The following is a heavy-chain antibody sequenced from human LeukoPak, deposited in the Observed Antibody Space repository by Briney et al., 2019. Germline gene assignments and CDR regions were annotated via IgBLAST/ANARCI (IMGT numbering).Heavy chain of an antibody. CDR2: LKSDSDGGTT. V-gene: IGHV3-15*01. CDR3: TTPPD. Sequence: GGSLRLSCEASGITISSAWMSWVRQPPGKGFEYVARLKSDSDGGTTDHAAPVKGRFTISRDDSKNTLYLQMNSLTIEGTAVYYCTTPPDWGQGTLVTVSP. CDR1: GITISSAW. J-gene: IGHJ4*02.